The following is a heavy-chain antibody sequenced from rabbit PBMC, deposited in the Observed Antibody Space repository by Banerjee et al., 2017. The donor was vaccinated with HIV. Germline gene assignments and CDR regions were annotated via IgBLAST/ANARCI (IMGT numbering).Heavy chain of an antibody. D-gene: IGHD8-1*01. V-gene: IGHV1S40*01. Sequence: QSLEESGGDLVKPGASLTLTCTASGFSFSSNYYMCWVRQAPGKGLEWISCIAGSSSGFPYSATWAKGRFTCSKTSSTTVTLQMTSLTVADTTTYFCARDTGSSFSSYGMDLWGPGTLVTVS. CDR1: GFSFSSNYY. CDR2: IAGSSSGFP. J-gene: IGHJ6*01. CDR3: ARDTGSSFSSYGMDL.